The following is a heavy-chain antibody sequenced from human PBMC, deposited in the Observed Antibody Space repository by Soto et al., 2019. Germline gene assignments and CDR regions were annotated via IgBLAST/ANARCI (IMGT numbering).Heavy chain of an antibody. D-gene: IGHD3-9*01. CDR3: AREPQLTSLTGFDD. CDR2: TRNKANGYTT. J-gene: IGHJ4*02. V-gene: IGHV3-72*01. Sequence: EVQLVESGGGLVQPGGSLRLSCAASGFTLSDHYMDWVRQAPGKGLEWVGRTRNKANGYTTEYAASVKGRFTISRDDSKNSMYLQMNSLITEDTAVYYCAREPQLTSLTGFDDWGQGTTVTVSS. CDR1: GFTLSDHY.